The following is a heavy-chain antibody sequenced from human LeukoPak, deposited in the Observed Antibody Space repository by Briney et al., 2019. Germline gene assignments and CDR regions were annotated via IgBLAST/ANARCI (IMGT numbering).Heavy chain of an antibody. J-gene: IGHJ2*01. Sequence: SVKVSCKASGGTLSRFSISWVRQAPGQGLEYMGGIIPSFGTANYAQKFQGRVTITADESTGTAYMELSSLRSEDTAVYYCARDLRLLQLDLGGRGTLVTVSS. D-gene: IGHD3-22*01. CDR2: IIPSFGTA. CDR1: GGTLSRFS. CDR3: ARDLRLLQLDL. V-gene: IGHV1-69*13.